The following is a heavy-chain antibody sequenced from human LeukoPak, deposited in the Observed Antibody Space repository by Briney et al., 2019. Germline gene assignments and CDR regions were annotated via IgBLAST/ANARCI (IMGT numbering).Heavy chain of an antibody. CDR2: ISYDGSNK. Sequence: GGSLRLSCAASGFTFSSYGMHWVRQAPGKGLEWVAVISYDGSNKYYADSVKGRFTISRDNSKNTLYLQMNSLRAEDTAVYYCARDAADYYDSSGYYLGFDYWGQGTLVTVSS. J-gene: IGHJ4*02. V-gene: IGHV3-30*03. CDR1: GFTFSSYG. CDR3: ARDAADYYDSSGYYLGFDY. D-gene: IGHD3-22*01.